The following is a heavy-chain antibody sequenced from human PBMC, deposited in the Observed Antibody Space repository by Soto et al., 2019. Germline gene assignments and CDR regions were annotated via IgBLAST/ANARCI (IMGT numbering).Heavy chain of an antibody. CDR3: ARDLKLLDSWDY. Sequence: QVQLVQSGAEVKKPGASVKVSCKASGYTFTSYYMHWVRQAPGQGLEWMGIINPSGGSTSYAQKCQGRVTMTRDTSTSTVYMELSSLRSEDTAVYYCARDLKLLDSWDYWGQGTLVTVSS. V-gene: IGHV1-46*01. CDR1: GYTFTSYY. D-gene: IGHD1-26*01. CDR2: INPSGGST. J-gene: IGHJ4*02.